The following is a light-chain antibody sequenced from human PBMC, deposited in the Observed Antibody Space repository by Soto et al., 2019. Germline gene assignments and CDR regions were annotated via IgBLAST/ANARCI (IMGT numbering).Light chain of an antibody. Sequence: DIQMTQSPSSLSASVRDRVTITCRASQGISNYLAWYQQKPGKVPKLLIYAASTLQSGVPSRFSGSGSGTDFTPTISSLQPEDVATYYGQKYNSAPWTFGQGTKVEIK. CDR2: AAS. CDR3: QKYNSAPWT. CDR1: QGISNY. V-gene: IGKV1-27*01. J-gene: IGKJ1*01.